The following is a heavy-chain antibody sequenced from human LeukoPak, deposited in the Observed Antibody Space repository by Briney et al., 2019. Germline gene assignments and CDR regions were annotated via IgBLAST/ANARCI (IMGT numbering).Heavy chain of an antibody. J-gene: IGHJ4*02. CDR2: INHSGST. V-gene: IGHV4-34*01. Sequence: PSETLSLPCTVSGGSISSYYWSWIRQPPGKGLEWIGEINHSGSTNYNPSLKSRVTISVDTSKNQFSLKLSSVTAADTAVYYCARLGSYYDYVWGSYRRGYYFDYWGQGTLVTVSS. CDR1: GGSISSYY. CDR3: ARLGSYYDYVWGSYRRGYYFDY. D-gene: IGHD3-16*02.